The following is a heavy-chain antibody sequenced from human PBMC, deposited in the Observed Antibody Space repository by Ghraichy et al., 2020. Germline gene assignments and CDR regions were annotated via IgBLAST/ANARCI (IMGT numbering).Heavy chain of an antibody. CDR1: GGSFSGYY. V-gene: IGHV4-34*01. CDR2: INHSGST. D-gene: IGHD6-6*01. Sequence: SETLSLTCAVYGGSFSGYYWSWIRQPPGKGLEWIGEINHSGSTNYNPSLKSRVTISVDTSKNQFSLKLSSVTAADTAVYYCASIAAGRDWYFDLWGRGTLVTVSS. J-gene: IGHJ2*01. CDR3: ASIAAGRDWYFDL.